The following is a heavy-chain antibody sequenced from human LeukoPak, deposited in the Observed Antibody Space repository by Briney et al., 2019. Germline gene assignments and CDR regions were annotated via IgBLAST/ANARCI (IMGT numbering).Heavy chain of an antibody. CDR2: INPNSGGT. CDR3: ATDYGDYEHAFDI. D-gene: IGHD4-17*01. J-gene: IGHJ3*02. CDR1: GYTFTGYY. V-gene: IGHV1-2*02. Sequence: ASVKVSCKASGYTFTGYYMHWVRQAPGQGLEWMGWINPNSGGTNYAQEFQGRVTMTRDTSISTAYMELSRLRSDDTAVYYCATDYGDYEHAFDIWGQGTMVTVSS.